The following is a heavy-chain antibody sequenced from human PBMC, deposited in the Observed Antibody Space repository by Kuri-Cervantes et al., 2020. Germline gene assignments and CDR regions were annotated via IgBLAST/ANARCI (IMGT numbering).Heavy chain of an antibody. CDR1: GFTFSTYS. Sequence: GGSLRLSCAASGFTFSTYSMNWVRQAPGRGLEWVSYISSSSTTIYYADSVKGRFTISRDNAKNSLYLQMNSLRAEDTALYYCAKDSGSHRHFDYWGQGTLVTVSS. CDR2: ISSSSTTI. D-gene: IGHD1-26*01. V-gene: IGHV3-48*04. J-gene: IGHJ4*02. CDR3: AKDSGSHRHFDY.